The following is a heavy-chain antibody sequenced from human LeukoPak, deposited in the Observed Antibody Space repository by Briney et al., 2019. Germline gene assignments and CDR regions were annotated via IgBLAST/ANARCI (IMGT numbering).Heavy chain of an antibody. V-gene: IGHV3-23*01. D-gene: IGHD3-10*01. Sequence: GGALRLSCAGPGVTFWRDAKRWGRQGPGEGGGGGSDISGSGGSTYYADSVKGRFTISRDNSKNTLYLQMNSLRAEDTAVYYCAKAGGGPFGSADYYYYGMDVWGQGTTVTVSS. CDR1: GVTFWRDA. J-gene: IGHJ6*02. CDR3: AKAGGGPFGSADYYYYGMDV. CDR2: ISGSGGST.